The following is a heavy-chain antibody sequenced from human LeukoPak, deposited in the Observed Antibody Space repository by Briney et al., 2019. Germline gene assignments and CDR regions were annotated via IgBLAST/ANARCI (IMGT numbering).Heavy chain of an antibody. D-gene: IGHD3-9*01. Sequence: GGSLRLSCAASGFXFSSYEINWVRQAPGKGLEWVSYITSSGSTIYYADSVKGRFTISRDNAKNSLYLQMNSLRAEDTAVYYCAKNDWSSSFYFDYWGQGTLVTVSS. CDR3: AKNDWSSSFYFDY. CDR2: ITSSGSTI. J-gene: IGHJ4*02. CDR1: GFXFSSYE. V-gene: IGHV3-48*03.